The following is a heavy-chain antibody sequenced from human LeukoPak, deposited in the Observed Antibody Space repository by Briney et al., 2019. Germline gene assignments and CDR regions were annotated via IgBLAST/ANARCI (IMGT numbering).Heavy chain of an antibody. J-gene: IGHJ4*02. Sequence: SVKVSCKASGGTFSSYAISWVRQAPGQGLEWMGRIIPILGIANYAQKFQGRVTITADKSTSTAYMELSSLRSEDTAVYYCARDTSRCYDWGSHSYYFDYWGQGTLVTVSS. CDR3: ARDTSRCYDWGSHSYYFDY. CDR1: GGTFSSYA. V-gene: IGHV1-69*04. CDR2: IIPILGIA. D-gene: IGHD3-16*01.